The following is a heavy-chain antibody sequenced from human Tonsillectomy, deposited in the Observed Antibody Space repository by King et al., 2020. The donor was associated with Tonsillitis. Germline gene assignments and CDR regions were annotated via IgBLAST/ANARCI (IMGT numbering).Heavy chain of an antibody. CDR1: GFTFSAYW. D-gene: IGHD3-22*01. CDR2: IKQDGSEK. Sequence: EVQLVESGGGLVQPGGSLRLSCAASGFTFSAYWMSWVRQAPGKGLEWVANIKQDGSEKYYVESVKGRFTISRDDSKNSLSLRMHSLRVEDTAVYYCARDIFDSGSYCPTAYFDYWGQGTLVTVSS. V-gene: IGHV3-7*03. J-gene: IGHJ4*02. CDR3: ARDIFDSGSYCPTAYFDY.